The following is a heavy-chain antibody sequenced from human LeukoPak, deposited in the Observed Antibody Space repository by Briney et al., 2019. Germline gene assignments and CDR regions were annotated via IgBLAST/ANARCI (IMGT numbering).Heavy chain of an antibody. CDR3: ARDLRSAADY. J-gene: IGHJ4*02. Sequence: PGGSLRLPCAASGFTFSSDWMHWVRQAPGKGLVWVSRINTDGSGSGTSYAGSVKGRFTISRDNAKNTLYLQMNSLRVEDTAVYYCARDLRSAADYWGQGTLVTVSS. V-gene: IGHV3-74*01. CDR1: GFTFSSDW. CDR2: INTDGSGSGT.